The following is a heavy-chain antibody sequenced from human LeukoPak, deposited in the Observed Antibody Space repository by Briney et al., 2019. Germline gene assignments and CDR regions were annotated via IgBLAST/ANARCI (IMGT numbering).Heavy chain of an antibody. J-gene: IGHJ4*02. CDR1: GASLNGHY. D-gene: IGHD3-10*01. Sequence: SETLSLTCAVYGASLNGHYWSWIRQPPGKGLEWIGEGSDVGGTKYNPSLKSRVTISVDTSKNQFSLKLSSVTAADTAVYYCARGRLYYYGSGSYWGYWGQGTLVTVSS. CDR3: ARGRLYYYGSGSYWGY. CDR2: GSDVGGT. V-gene: IGHV4-34*01.